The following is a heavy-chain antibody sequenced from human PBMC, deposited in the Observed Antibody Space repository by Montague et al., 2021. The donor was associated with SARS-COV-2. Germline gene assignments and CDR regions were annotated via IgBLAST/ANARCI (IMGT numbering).Heavy chain of an antibody. J-gene: IGHJ4*02. CDR3: ARQGRDFSRRERTYYSDY. Sequence: SETLSLTCSVSGGSISSGDYFWGWIRQPPGRGLEWIASISSDGRTHSNPSLKSRIIISVDTSRGQFSLELTSVTAADTAVYYCARQGRDFSRRERTYYSDYWGQGTLVTVSS. V-gene: IGHV4-39*01. CDR1: GGSISSGDYF. CDR2: ISSDGRT. D-gene: IGHD1-26*01.